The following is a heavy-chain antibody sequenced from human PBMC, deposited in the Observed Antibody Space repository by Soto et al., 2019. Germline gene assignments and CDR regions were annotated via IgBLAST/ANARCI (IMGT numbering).Heavy chain of an antibody. CDR2: ISAYNGNT. CDR3: AKSVGATGTMLDDAFDI. Sequence: ASVKVSCKASGYTFTSYGISWVRQAPGQGLEWMGWISAYNGNTNYAQKLQGRVTMTTDTSTSTAYMELRSLRSDDTAVYYCAKSVGATGTMLDDAFDIWGQGTMVTVSS. CDR1: GYTFTSYG. V-gene: IGHV1-18*01. J-gene: IGHJ3*02. D-gene: IGHD1-26*01.